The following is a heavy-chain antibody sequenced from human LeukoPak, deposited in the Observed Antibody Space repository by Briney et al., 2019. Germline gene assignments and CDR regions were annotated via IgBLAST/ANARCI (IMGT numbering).Heavy chain of an antibody. CDR1: GFTFSSYE. CDR2: ISSTGSTI. D-gene: IGHD3-10*01. J-gene: IGHJ4*02. Sequence: GGSLRLSCAASGFTFSSYEMIWVRQAPGKGLEWVSYISSTGSTIYYADSVKGRFPISRANAKNSLYLQMNSLRAEDTAVYYCARPSSRDYWGQGTLVTVSS. CDR3: ARPSSRDY. V-gene: IGHV3-48*03.